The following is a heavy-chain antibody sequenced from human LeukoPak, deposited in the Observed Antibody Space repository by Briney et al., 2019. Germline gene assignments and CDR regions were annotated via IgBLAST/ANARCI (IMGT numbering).Heavy chain of an antibody. J-gene: IGHJ4*02. CDR1: GFTFSSYA. CDR2: ISYDGSNK. Sequence: GRSLRLSCAASGFTFSSYAMHWVRQAPGKGLEWVAVISYDGSNKYYADSVKGRFTISRDNSKNTLYLQMNSLRAEDTAVYYCARDGYNYYFDYWGQGTLVTVSS. V-gene: IGHV3-30-3*01. D-gene: IGHD5-24*01. CDR3: ARDGYNYYFDY.